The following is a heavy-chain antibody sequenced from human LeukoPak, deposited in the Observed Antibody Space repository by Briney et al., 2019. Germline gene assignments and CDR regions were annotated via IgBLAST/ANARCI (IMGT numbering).Heavy chain of an antibody. Sequence: GGSLRLSCTASGFTFSGYSMSWVRQAPGKGLEWVSYISSSGSTIYYADSVKGRFTISRDNAKNSLYLQMNSLRAEDTAVYYCARDLSLYCSGGSCYSLNYWGQGTLVTVSS. CDR3: ARDLSLYCSGGSCYSLNY. J-gene: IGHJ4*02. CDR1: GFTFSGYS. D-gene: IGHD2-15*01. V-gene: IGHV3-48*04. CDR2: ISSSGSTI.